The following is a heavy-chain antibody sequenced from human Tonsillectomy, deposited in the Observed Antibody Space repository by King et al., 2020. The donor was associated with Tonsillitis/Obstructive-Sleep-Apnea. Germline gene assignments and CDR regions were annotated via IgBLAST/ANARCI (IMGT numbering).Heavy chain of an antibody. Sequence: QLQESGPGLVKPSETLSLSCFVSGGSISSSRYYWGWIRQPPGKGLEWIGTIYYNGDTYYNPSLKSRVTVSIDTSESQFSLKLTSVTAADTAVYYCVRHAADMDNYYYMDVWGKGTTVTVSS. J-gene: IGHJ6*03. D-gene: IGHD3-9*01. CDR2: IYYNGDT. CDR3: VRHAADMDNYYYMDV. CDR1: GGSISSSRYY. V-gene: IGHV4-39*01.